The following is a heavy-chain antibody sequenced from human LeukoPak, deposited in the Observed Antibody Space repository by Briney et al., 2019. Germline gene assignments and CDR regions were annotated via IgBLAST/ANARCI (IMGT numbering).Heavy chain of an antibody. D-gene: IGHD3-10*02. Sequence: GGSLRLSCAASGFTFSSNWMHWVRQAPGKGLVWVSRISPDGTTTTYADSVKGRFTISRDSAENTLFLQMNSLRAEDTAVYYCSRDMFGGQDAWGQGTLVTVSS. V-gene: IGHV3-74*01. J-gene: IGHJ5*02. CDR2: ISPDGTTT. CDR1: GFTFSSNW. CDR3: SRDMFGGQDA.